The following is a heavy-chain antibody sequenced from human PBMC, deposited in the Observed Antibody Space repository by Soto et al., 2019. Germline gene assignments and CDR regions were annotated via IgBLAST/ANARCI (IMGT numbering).Heavy chain of an antibody. CDR2: IYYSGST. Sequence: SETLSLTCTVSGGSISSSSYYWGWIRQPPGKGLEWIGSIYYSGSTYYNPSLKSRVTISVDTSKNQFSLKLSSVTAADTAVYYCARDPESSSYYYYYYGMDVWGQGTTVTVSS. J-gene: IGHJ6*02. D-gene: IGHD6-6*01. V-gene: IGHV4-39*02. CDR3: ARDPESSSYYYYYYGMDV. CDR1: GGSISSSSYY.